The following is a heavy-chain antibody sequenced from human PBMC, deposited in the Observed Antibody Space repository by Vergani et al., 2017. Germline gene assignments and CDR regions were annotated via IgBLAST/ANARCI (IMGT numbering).Heavy chain of an antibody. CDR2: IHASGTK. J-gene: IGHJ6*03. V-gene: IGHV4-61*02. CDR1: GASITSGSFY. Sequence: QVHLNEAGPGLVKPSQTLSLTCTVSGASITSGSFYWSWIRQPAGKGLEWIGRIHASGTKNYNPSLRSRVTLSVDRSKHQLSLKMISMTAADTAVFYCARQKDYYMDVWGKGATVTVS. CDR3: ARQKDYYMDV.